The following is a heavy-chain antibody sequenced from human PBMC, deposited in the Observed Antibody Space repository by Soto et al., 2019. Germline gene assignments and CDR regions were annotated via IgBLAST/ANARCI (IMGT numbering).Heavy chain of an antibody. Sequence: GGSVKVSCKASGYTFTSYDINWVRQATGQGLEWMEWINPNSGNTGYAQKFQGRVTMTRNTSISTAYMELSSLRSEDTAVYYCARMGCSSTGCYNVGHYYYYYYMDVWGKGTTVTVSS. CDR3: ARMGCSSTGCYNVGHYYYYYYMDV. J-gene: IGHJ6*03. V-gene: IGHV1-8*01. CDR2: INPNSGNT. CDR1: GYTFTSYD. D-gene: IGHD2-2*02.